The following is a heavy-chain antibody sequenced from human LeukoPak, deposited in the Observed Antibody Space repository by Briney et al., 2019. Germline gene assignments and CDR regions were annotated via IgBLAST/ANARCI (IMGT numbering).Heavy chain of an antibody. J-gene: IGHJ6*03. CDR3: AREGRYYYGSGSSYYMDV. V-gene: IGHV3-21*04. Sequence: GGSLRLSCAASGFTFSNYIMNWVRQAPGKGLEWVSSISSSSSYIYYADSMKGRFTISRDNAKNSLYLQMNSLRAEDTALYYCAREGRYYYGSGSSYYMDVWGKGTTVTVSS. CDR2: ISSSSSYI. D-gene: IGHD3-10*01. CDR1: GFTFSNYI.